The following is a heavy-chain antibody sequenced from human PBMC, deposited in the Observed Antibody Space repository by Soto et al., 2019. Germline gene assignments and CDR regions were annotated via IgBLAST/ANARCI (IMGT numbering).Heavy chain of an antibody. D-gene: IGHD7-27*01. J-gene: IGHJ4*02. CDR2: INYSGST. Sequence: QLQLQKSGPGLVKASETLSLTCTVSGGSIRSSSYYYWAWIRQPPGKGLKWIGSINYSGSTYYNPSLKSQVTISVDTSKNQFSLRLSYVTAADTAVYYCARRDELGFDYWGQGTLVTVSS. V-gene: IGHV4-39*01. CDR1: GGSIRSSSYYY. CDR3: ARRDELGFDY.